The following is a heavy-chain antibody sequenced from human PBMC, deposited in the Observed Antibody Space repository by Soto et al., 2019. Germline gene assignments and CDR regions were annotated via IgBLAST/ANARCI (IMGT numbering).Heavy chain of an antibody. V-gene: IGHV4-39*01. CDR3: ARSLTTVVTMDV. CDR2: IYYSGST. J-gene: IGHJ6*02. CDR1: GGSISSSSYY. D-gene: IGHD4-17*01. Sequence: PSETLSLTCTVSGGSISSSSYYWGWIRQPPGKGLEWIGSIYYSGSTYYKQSLKSRVTISVDTSKNQFSLKLSSETAADTAGYYCARSLTTVVTMDVCGQGTTVTVSS.